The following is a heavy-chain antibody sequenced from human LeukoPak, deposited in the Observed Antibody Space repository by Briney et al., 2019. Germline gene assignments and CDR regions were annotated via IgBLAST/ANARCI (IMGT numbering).Heavy chain of an antibody. Sequence: ASVTVSFTASVYTFTGYYMHWVRQAPGQGLEWMGWINPNSGGTNYAQKFQGRVTMTRDTSISTAYMELSRLRSDDTAVYYCARASGYCSGGSCYNPDNWFDPWGQGTLVTVSS. CDR1: VYTFTGYY. V-gene: IGHV1-2*02. CDR3: ARASGYCSGGSCYNPDNWFDP. J-gene: IGHJ5*02. D-gene: IGHD2-15*01. CDR2: INPNSGGT.